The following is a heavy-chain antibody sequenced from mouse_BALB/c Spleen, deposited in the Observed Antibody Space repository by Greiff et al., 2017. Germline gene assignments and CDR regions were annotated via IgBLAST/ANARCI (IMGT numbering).Heavy chain of an antibody. V-gene: IGHV1-84*02. CDR2: IYPGSGNT. D-gene: IGHD2-1*01. Sequence: QLQESGPELVKPGASVKISCKASGYTFTDYYINWVKQKPGQGLEWIGWIYPGSGNTKYNEKFKGKATLTVDTSSSTAYMQLSSLTSEDTAVYFCARSGGNYGYWYFDVWGAGTTVTVSS. CDR3: ARSGGNYGYWYFDV. CDR1: GYTFTDYY. J-gene: IGHJ1*01.